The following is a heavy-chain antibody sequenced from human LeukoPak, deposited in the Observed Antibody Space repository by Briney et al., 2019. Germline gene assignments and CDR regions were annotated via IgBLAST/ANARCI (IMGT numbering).Heavy chain of an antibody. CDR3: ARVGVAGPFDY. CDR2: IYSGGST. J-gene: IGHJ4*02. D-gene: IGHD3-3*01. Sequence: GGSLRLSCAASGFTVSSNYMSWVRQAPGKGLESVSVIYSGGSTYYADSVKGRFTISRDNSKNTLYLQMNSLRAEDTAVYYCARVGVAGPFDYWGQGTLVTVSS. V-gene: IGHV3-53*01. CDR1: GFTVSSNY.